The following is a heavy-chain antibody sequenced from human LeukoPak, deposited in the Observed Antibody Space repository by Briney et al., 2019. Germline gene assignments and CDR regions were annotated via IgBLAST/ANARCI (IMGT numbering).Heavy chain of an antibody. CDR1: GFTFRNYV. CDR3: AKYRAFDI. Sequence: GGSLGLSCAASGFTFRNYVIHWVRQAPGKGLEWVAVISYDGSNKYYADSVKGRFTISRDNSKNTLYLQMNSLRAEDTAVYYCAKYRAFDIWGQGTMVTVSS. D-gene: IGHD3-16*02. CDR2: ISYDGSNK. V-gene: IGHV3-30*18. J-gene: IGHJ3*02.